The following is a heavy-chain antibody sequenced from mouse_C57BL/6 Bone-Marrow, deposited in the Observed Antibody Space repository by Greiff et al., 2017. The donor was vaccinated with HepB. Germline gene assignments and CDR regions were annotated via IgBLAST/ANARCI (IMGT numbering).Heavy chain of an antibody. CDR2: IRLKSDNYAT. CDR1: GFTFSNYW. J-gene: IGHJ3*01. V-gene: IGHV6-3*01. Sequence: DVQLQESGGGLVQPGGSMKLSCVASGFTFSNYWMNWVRQSPEKGLEWVAQIRLKSDNYATHYAESVKGRFTISRDDSKSSVYLQMNNLRAEDTGIYYCTSDFYWGQGTLVTVSA. CDR3: TSDFY.